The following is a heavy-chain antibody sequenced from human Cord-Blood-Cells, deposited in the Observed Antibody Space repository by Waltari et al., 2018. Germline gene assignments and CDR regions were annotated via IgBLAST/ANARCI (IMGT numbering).Heavy chain of an antibody. CDR1: GGSISSSSYY. CDR2: IYYSGST. Sequence: QLQLQESGPGLVKPSETLSLTCTVSGGSISSSSYYWGWIRQPPGKGLEWIGSIYYSGSTYYNPSLKSRVTISVDTSKHQFSLKLSSVTAADTAVYYCVRFWLEHSSGWYGFDYWGQGTLVTVSS. J-gene: IGHJ4*02. D-gene: IGHD6-19*01. CDR3: VRFWLEHSSGWYGFDY. V-gene: IGHV4-39*01.